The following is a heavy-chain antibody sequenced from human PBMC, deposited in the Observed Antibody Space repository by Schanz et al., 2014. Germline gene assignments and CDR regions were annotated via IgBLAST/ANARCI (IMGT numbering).Heavy chain of an antibody. D-gene: IGHD3-22*01. CDR1: GFTFSSYW. CDR3: ARDKGGYYPFDY. CDR2: INSDGSSA. J-gene: IGHJ4*02. Sequence: VHLLESGGGLVQPGGSLRLSCAASGFTFSSYWMHWVRQAPGKGLVWISRINSDGSSASYADSVKGRFTMSRDNSKNTLYLQMNSLRAEDTAVYYCARDKGGYYPFDYWGQGTLVTVSS. V-gene: IGHV3-74*01.